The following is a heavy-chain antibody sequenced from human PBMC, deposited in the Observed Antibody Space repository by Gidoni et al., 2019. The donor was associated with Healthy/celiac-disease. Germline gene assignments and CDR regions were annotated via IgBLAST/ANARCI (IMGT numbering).Heavy chain of an antibody. CDR2: INPSGGST. V-gene: IGHV1-46*01. J-gene: IGHJ3*02. Sequence: QVQLVQSGADVKKPGASVKVSCKASGYTSTSYYMHWVRQAPGQGLEWMGIINPSGGSTSYAQKFQGRVTMTRDTSTSTVYMELSSLRSEDTAVYYCARERVGHDYTKEDAFDIWGQGTMVTVSS. CDR3: ARERVGHDYTKEDAFDI. CDR1: GYTSTSYY. D-gene: IGHD4-4*01.